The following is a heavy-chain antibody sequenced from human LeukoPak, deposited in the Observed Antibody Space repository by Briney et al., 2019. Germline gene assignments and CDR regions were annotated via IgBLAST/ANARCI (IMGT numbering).Heavy chain of an antibody. D-gene: IGHD4-17*01. CDR2: ISYDGSNK. CDR3: ARVFGDYVSYYYYGMDV. CDR1: GFTFSSYA. J-gene: IGHJ6*02. V-gene: IGHV3-30-3*01. Sequence: PGGSLRLSCAASGFTFSSYAMHWVRQAPGKGLEWVAVISYDGSNKYYADSVKGRFTISRDNSKNTLYLQMNSLRAEDTAVYYCARVFGDYVSYYYYGMDVWGQGTTVTVSS.